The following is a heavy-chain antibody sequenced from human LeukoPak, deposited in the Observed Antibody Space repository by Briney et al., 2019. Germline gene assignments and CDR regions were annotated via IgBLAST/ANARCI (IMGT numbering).Heavy chain of an antibody. Sequence: SETLSLTCTVSGGSISSYYWSWIRQPPGKGLEWIGYIYYSGSTNYNPSLKSRVTISVDTSKNQFSLKLSSVTAADTAVYYCARDRYYYGSGRRNWFDPWGQGTLVTVSS. V-gene: IGHV4-59*01. CDR1: GGSISSYY. CDR2: IYYSGST. J-gene: IGHJ5*02. D-gene: IGHD3-10*01. CDR3: ARDRYYYGSGRRNWFDP.